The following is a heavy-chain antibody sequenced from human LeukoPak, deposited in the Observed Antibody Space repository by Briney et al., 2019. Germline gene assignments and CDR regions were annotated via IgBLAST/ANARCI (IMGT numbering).Heavy chain of an antibody. V-gene: IGHV5-51*01. CDR1: GFNFTNYF. CDR2: IYPGDSDT. D-gene: IGHD2-2*01. Sequence: GESLKISCQAFGFNFTNYFIGGVGRLPGKGLDGMGIIYPGDSDTRYSPSFQDQGNISADKSISTAYLQWSSLKASDTAMYYCARLYCSSTSCRHPLISDPYMDVWGKGTTVTVYS. J-gene: IGHJ6*03. CDR3: ARLYCSSTSCRHPLISDPYMDV.